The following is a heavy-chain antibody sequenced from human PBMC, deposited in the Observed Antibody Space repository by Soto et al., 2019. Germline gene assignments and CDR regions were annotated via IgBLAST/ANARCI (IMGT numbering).Heavy chain of an antibody. Sequence: WASVKVSCKASGGTFSSYAISRVRQAPGQGLEWMGGIIPIFGTANYAQKFQGRVTITADESTSTAYMELSSLRSEDTAVYYCARDIRDIVVVPAAIGWFDPWGQGTLVTVSS. V-gene: IGHV1-69*13. D-gene: IGHD2-2*02. J-gene: IGHJ5*02. CDR1: GGTFSSYA. CDR3: ARDIRDIVVVPAAIGWFDP. CDR2: IIPIFGTA.